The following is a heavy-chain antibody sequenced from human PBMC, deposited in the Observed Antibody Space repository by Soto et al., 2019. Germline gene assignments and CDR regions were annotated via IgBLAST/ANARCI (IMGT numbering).Heavy chain of an antibody. Sequence: ASVKVSCKASGYTFTSYDINWVRQATGQGLEWMGWMNPNSGNTGYAQKFQGRVTMTRNTSISTAYMELSSLRSEDTAVYYCAGDMVRGVIGSQAFDIWGQGTMVTVSS. J-gene: IGHJ3*02. CDR2: MNPNSGNT. V-gene: IGHV1-8*01. D-gene: IGHD3-10*01. CDR3: AGDMVRGVIGSQAFDI. CDR1: GYTFTSYD.